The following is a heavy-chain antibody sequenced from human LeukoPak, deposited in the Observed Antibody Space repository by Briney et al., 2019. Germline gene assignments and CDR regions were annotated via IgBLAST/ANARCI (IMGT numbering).Heavy chain of an antibody. Sequence: SETLSLTCTVSGGSISSYYWSWIRQPPGKGLEWIGYIYYSGSTNYNPSLKSQVTISVDTSKNQFSLKLSSVTAADTAVYYCARGPRGYSYGLYYYYGMDVWGQGTTVTVSS. CDR3: ARGPRGYSYGLYYYYGMDV. CDR2: IYYSGST. CDR1: GGSISSYY. V-gene: IGHV4-59*08. D-gene: IGHD5-18*01. J-gene: IGHJ6*02.